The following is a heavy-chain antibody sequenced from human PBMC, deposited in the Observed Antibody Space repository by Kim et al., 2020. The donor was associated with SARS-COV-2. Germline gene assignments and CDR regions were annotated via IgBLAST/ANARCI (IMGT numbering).Heavy chain of an antibody. Sequence: SEILSLTCAVYGGSFSGYYWSWIRQPPGKGLEWIGEINHSGSTNYNQSLKSRVTISVDTSKNQFSLKLSSVTAADTAVYYCARALGYCSGGSCYSHWFDPWGQGTLVTVSS. CDR1: GGSFSGYY. CDR3: ARALGYCSGGSCYSHWFDP. D-gene: IGHD2-15*01. CDR2: INHSGST. V-gene: IGHV4-34*01. J-gene: IGHJ5*02.